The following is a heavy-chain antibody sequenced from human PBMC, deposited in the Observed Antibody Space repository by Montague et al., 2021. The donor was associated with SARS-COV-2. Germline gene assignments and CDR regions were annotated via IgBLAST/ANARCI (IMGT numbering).Heavy chain of an antibody. D-gene: IGHD2-15*01. Sequence: SETLSLTCTVSGGSVSSSGYYWGWIRQPPGKGLEWIGSIYFSGSSYYNPSLKSRVSISVDTSKNQFSLRLSSVTSADTAGYYCARHRSGGLVVAAPNWFDPWGQGTLVTVSS. CDR2: IYFSGSS. CDR3: ARHRSGGLVVAAPNWFDP. J-gene: IGHJ5*02. V-gene: IGHV4-39*01. CDR1: GGSVSSSGYY.